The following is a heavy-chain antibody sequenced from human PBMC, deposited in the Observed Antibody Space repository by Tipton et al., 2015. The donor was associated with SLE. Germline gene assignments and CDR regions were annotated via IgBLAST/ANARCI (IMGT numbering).Heavy chain of an antibody. Sequence: TLSLTCTVSGGSISSSRYYWGWIRQPPGKGLEWIGSIYHSGTAYYNPSLKSRVTISVDTSKNQFSLKLSSVTAADTAVYYCARGRVMVWGQGTLVTVSS. J-gene: IGHJ4*02. CDR2: IYHSGTA. V-gene: IGHV4-39*07. CDR1: GGSISSSRYY. CDR3: ARGRVMV. D-gene: IGHD2-8*01.